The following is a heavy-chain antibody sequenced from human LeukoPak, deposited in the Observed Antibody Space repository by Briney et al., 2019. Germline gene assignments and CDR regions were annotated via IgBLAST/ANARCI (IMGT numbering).Heavy chain of an antibody. V-gene: IGHV4-39*01. CDR3: ARLSTATPHAFDI. J-gene: IGHJ3*02. CDR1: GGSISSSSYY. D-gene: IGHD4-17*01. Sequence: ETLSLTCTVSGGSISSSSYYWGGIRQPPGKGLEWIGSIYYSGSTYYNPSLKSRVTISVDTSKNQFSLKLSSVTAADTAVYYCARLSTATPHAFDIWGQGTMVTVSS. CDR2: IYYSGST.